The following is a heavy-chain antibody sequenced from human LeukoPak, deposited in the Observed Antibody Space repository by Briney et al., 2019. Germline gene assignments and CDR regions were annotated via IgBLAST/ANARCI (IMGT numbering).Heavy chain of an antibody. CDR3: ARSGSGYLRYYFDY. Sequence: SETLSLTCTVSGYSISSGYYWGWIRQPPGKGLEWIGSIYNSGSTYYNPSLKSRVTISVDTSKNQFSLKLRSVTAADTAVYYCARSGSGYLRYYFDYWGQGTLVTVSS. D-gene: IGHD5-12*01. CDR1: GYSISSGYY. J-gene: IGHJ4*02. V-gene: IGHV4-38-2*02. CDR2: IYNSGST.